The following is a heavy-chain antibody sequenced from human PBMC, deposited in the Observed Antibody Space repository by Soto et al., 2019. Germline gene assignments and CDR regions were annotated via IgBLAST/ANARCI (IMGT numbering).Heavy chain of an antibody. Sequence: QVQLVESGGGVVQPGRSLRLSCAASGFTFSSYGMHWVRQAPGKGLEWVAVISYDGSNKYYADSVKGRFTISRDNSKNTLYLQMNSLRAEDTAVYYCGEGWWELMVHWFDPWGQGTLVTVSS. CDR2: ISYDGSNK. J-gene: IGHJ5*02. CDR1: GFTFSSYG. CDR3: GEGWWELMVHWFDP. D-gene: IGHD2-15*01. V-gene: IGHV3-30*03.